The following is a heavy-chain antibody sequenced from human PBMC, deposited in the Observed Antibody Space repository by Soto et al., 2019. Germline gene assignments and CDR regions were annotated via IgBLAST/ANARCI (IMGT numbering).Heavy chain of an antibody. Sequence: QVQLQQWGAGLLKPSETLSLTCAVYGGSFSGYYWSWIRQPPGKGLEWIGEINHSGSTNYNPSLKRRVTISVDTSKNQFSLKLSSVTAADTAVYYCAREEVVVTDDWFDPWGQGTLVTVSS. CDR3: AREEVVVTDDWFDP. V-gene: IGHV4-34*01. J-gene: IGHJ5*02. CDR2: INHSGST. D-gene: IGHD2-21*02. CDR1: GGSFSGYY.